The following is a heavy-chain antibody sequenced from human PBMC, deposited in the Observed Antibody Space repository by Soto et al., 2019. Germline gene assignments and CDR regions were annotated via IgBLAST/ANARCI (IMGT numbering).Heavy chain of an antibody. Sequence: EVQLVESGGGLVKPGGSLRLSCAASGFTFSTYSMNWVRQAPGKGLEWVSSISGSGRYIYYADSVKGRVTISRDNAENSLYLQKNNPKAEDTAVYYFARGGGGVVVVPGVNRADYWGQGTLVTVSS. D-gene: IGHD2-2*01. CDR1: GFTFSTYS. CDR2: ISGSGRYI. J-gene: IGHJ4*02. CDR3: ARGGGGVVVVPGVNRADY. V-gene: IGHV3-21*01.